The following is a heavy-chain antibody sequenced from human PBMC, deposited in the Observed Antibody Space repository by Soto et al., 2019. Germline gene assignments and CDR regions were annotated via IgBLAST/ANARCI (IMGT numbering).Heavy chain of an antibody. CDR2: TYYRSKWYN. D-gene: IGHD6-6*01. Sequence: SQTLSLTCAISGDSVSSNSAAWNWIRQSPSRGLEWLGRTYYRSKWYNDYAVSVKSRITINPDTSKNQFSLQLNSVTPEDTAVYYCAREEQLVGDYYYYYGMDVWGQGTTVTVYS. CDR1: GDSVSSNSAA. J-gene: IGHJ6*02. CDR3: AREEQLVGDYYYYYGMDV. V-gene: IGHV6-1*01.